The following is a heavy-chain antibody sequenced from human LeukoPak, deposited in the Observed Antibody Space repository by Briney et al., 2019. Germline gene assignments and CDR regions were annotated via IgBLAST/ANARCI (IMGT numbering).Heavy chain of an antibody. J-gene: IGHJ4*02. D-gene: IGHD3-10*01. Sequence: PGRSLRLSCAASGFTFSSYAMHWVRQAPGTGLEWVAVISYDGSNKYYADSVKGRFTISRDNSKNTLYLQMNSLRAEDTAVYYCASGDYYGSGSYLGDYWGQGTLVTVSS. CDR2: ISYDGSNK. V-gene: IGHV3-30-3*01. CDR3: ASGDYYGSGSYLGDY. CDR1: GFTFSSYA.